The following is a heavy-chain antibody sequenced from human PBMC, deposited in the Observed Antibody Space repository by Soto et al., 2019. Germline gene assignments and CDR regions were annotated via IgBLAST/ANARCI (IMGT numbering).Heavy chain of an antibody. CDR3: ARLPGITTSRRDY. CDR2: IYYSGST. D-gene: IGHD1-1*01. Sequence: LSXTFSFCGGSISSRTYYWGWIRQPPGKGLEWIGSIYYSGSTYYSPSLKSRVTISVDTSKNQFSLKVSSVTAADTAVYYCARLPGITTSRRDYWGQGTLVTVYS. V-gene: IGHV4-39*01. J-gene: IGHJ4*02. CDR1: GGSISSRTYY.